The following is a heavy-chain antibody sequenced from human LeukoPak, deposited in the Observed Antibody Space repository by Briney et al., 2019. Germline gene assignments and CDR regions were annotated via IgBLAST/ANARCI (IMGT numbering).Heavy chain of an antibody. CDR2: ISGSGGST. Sequence: ETLSLTCTVSGGSISSSSYYWGWVRQAPGKGLEWASAISGSGGSTHYADSVKGRFTISRDNSKNTLYLQMNSLRAEDTAIYYCAKPWREGVYFSAVLNWGQGTLVTVSS. V-gene: IGHV3-23*01. D-gene: IGHD3-22*01. CDR1: GGSISSSSYY. J-gene: IGHJ4*02. CDR3: AKPWREGVYFSAVLN.